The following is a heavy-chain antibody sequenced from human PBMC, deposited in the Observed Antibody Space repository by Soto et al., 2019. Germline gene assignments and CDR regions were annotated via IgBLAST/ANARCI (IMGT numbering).Heavy chain of an antibody. CDR1: GGSISSGGYY. V-gene: IGHV4-31*03. CDR2: IYYSGST. D-gene: IGHD2-15*01. Sequence: QVQLQESGPGLVKPSQTLSLTCTVSGGSISSGGYYWSWIRQHPGKGLEWIGYIYYSGSTYYNPSLKSRVTISVDTSKNQFSLKLSSVTAADTAVYYCARDGGYCSGGSCFQYYYYYGMDVWGQGTTVTVS. J-gene: IGHJ6*02. CDR3: ARDGGYCSGGSCFQYYYYYGMDV.